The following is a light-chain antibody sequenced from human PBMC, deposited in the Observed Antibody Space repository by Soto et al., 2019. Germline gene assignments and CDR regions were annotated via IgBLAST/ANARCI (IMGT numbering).Light chain of an antibody. CDR2: AAS. V-gene: IGKV1-9*01. CDR1: QGISSY. Sequence: DIQLTQSPSFLSASVGDGVTITCRASQGISSYLAWYQQKPGKAPKLLIYAASTLQGGVPSRYSGSGSGTEFSLTISSLQPEDFATYYCQQFSSYPLTLGGGTKVDIK. CDR3: QQFSSYPLT. J-gene: IGKJ4*01.